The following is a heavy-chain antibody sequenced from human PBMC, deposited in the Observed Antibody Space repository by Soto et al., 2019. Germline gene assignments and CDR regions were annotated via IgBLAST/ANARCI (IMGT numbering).Heavy chain of an antibody. J-gene: IGHJ2*01. D-gene: IGHD3-9*01. V-gene: IGHV4-34*01. CDR2: INDRGSI. Sequence: QVQLQQWGAGPLRPLETLSLTCGVSGGSFSGYYWAWIRQSPGKGLEWIGEINDRGSINYNPSLKSRVSISVDTSKTHSSLNLRSVTAADTAVYYCARESHDILTGPRWVWFFDLWGRGTLVTVSS. CDR1: GGSFSGYY. CDR3: ARESHDILTGPRWVWFFDL.